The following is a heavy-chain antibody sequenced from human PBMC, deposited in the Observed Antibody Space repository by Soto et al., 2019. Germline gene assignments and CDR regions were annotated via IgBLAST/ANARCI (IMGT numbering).Heavy chain of an antibody. CDR1: GFTFSSYD. V-gene: IGHV3-13*01. CDR3: ARGYYDSSGYYLDY. Sequence: EVQLVESGGGLVQPGGSLRLSCAASGFTFSSYDMHWVRQATGKGLEWVSAIGTAGDTYYPGSVKGRFTISRENAKNSLYLQMNSLRAGDTAVYYWARGYYDSSGYYLDYWGQGTLVTVSS. J-gene: IGHJ4*02. D-gene: IGHD3-22*01. CDR2: IGTAGDT.